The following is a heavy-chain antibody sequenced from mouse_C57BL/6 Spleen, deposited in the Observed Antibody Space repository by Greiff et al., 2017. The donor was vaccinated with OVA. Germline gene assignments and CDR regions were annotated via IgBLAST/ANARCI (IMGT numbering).Heavy chain of an antibody. CDR2: IYPGDGDT. J-gene: IGHJ2*01. Sequence: VQLQESGPELVKPGASVKISCKASGYAFSSSWMNWVKQRPGKGLEWIGRIYPGDGDTNYNGKFKGKATLTADKSSSTAYMQLSSLTSEDSAVYFCARGLLREHFDYWGQGTTLTVSS. D-gene: IGHD2-12*01. CDR3: ARGLLREHFDY. CDR1: GYAFSSSW. V-gene: IGHV1-82*01.